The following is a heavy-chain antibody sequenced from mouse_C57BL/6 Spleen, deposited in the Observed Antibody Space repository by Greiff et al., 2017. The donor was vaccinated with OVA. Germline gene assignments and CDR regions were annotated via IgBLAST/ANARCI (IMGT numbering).Heavy chain of an antibody. CDR3: ARHRDYYGSSYGWYFDV. CDR1: GFTFSSYG. Sequence: EVNVVESGGDLVKPGGSLKLSCAASGFTFSSYGMSWVRQTPDKRLEWVATISSGGSYTYYPDSVKGRFPISRDNAKNTLYLQMSSLKSEDTAMYYCARHRDYYGSSYGWYFDVWGTGTTVTVSS. CDR2: ISSGGSYT. J-gene: IGHJ1*03. V-gene: IGHV5-6*01. D-gene: IGHD1-1*01.